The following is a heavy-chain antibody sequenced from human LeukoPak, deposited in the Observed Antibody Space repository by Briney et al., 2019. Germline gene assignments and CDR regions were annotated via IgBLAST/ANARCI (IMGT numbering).Heavy chain of an antibody. CDR2: ISANSGSS. D-gene: IGHD6-19*01. J-gene: IGHJ3*02. CDR1: GFTFSSYV. V-gene: IGHV3-23*01. CDR3: ASRGSGWGAFDT. Sequence: GGSLRLSCAASGFTFSSYVMNWLRQAPGKGLEWVSTISANSGSSYYADSVQGRFNVSSDNSKKTLYLEMNSLRAEDTAVYYCASRGSGWGAFDTWGQGTMVTVSS.